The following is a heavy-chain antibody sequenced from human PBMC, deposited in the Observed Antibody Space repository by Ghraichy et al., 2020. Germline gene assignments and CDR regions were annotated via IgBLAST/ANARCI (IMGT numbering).Heavy chain of an antibody. CDR2: IYYSGST. D-gene: IGHD3-22*01. Sequence: SETLSLTCTVSGGSVSSGSYYWSWIRQPPGKGLEWIGYIYYSGSTNYNPSLKSRVTISVDTSKNQFSLKLSSVTAADTAVYYCASDIRKWLSSPSLDVWGQGTTVTVSS. V-gene: IGHV4-61*01. CDR1: GGSVSSGSYY. CDR3: ASDIRKWLSSPSLDV. J-gene: IGHJ6*02.